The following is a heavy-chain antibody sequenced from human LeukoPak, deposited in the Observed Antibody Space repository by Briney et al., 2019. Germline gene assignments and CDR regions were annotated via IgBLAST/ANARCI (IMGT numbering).Heavy chain of an antibody. CDR2: INPNGAGA. Sequence: GASVKVSCKASGYTFANYYIHWVRQAPEEGLEWMGIINPNGAGASYAQKFQGRVTLTRDTSTSTVYMDLSSLRSEDTAVYHCARRGYCISSSCSLDYWGQGTLVTVSS. V-gene: IGHV1-46*01. J-gene: IGHJ4*02. D-gene: IGHD2-2*01. CDR3: ARRGYCISSSCSLDY. CDR1: GYTFANYY.